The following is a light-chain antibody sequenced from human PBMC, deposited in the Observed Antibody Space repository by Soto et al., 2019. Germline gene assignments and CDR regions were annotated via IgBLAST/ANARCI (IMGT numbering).Light chain of an antibody. CDR1: QSVRSS. J-gene: IGKJ3*01. V-gene: IGKV3-11*01. CDR3: QQHSNWPPELT. CDR2: DAS. Sequence: EIVLTQSPDTLSLSPGERATLSCRASQSVRSSLAWYQQKPGQAPRLLIYDASNMATGIPARFSGSGPGTDFPLTISRLEPEDFAVYYCQQHSNWPPELTVVPRTKMDIK.